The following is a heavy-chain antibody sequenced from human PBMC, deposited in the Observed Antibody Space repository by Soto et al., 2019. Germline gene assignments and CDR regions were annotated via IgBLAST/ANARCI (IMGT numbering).Heavy chain of an antibody. J-gene: IGHJ3*02. CDR2: IAGPGGGA. V-gene: IGHV3-23*01. CDR1: GFTFSNYY. Sequence: GGSLRLSCGASGFTFSNYYMSWIRQAPGKGLEWVSAIAGPGGGASYADSVQGRFTISRDDSKNTLHLQMNSLRAEDTAVYYCARYSSSWYDAFDIWGQGTMVTVSS. CDR3: ARYSSSWYDAFDI. D-gene: IGHD6-13*01.